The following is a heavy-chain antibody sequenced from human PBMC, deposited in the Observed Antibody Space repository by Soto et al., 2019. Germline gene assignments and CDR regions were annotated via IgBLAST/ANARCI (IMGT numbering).Heavy chain of an antibody. J-gene: IGHJ5*02. Sequence: PGGSLRLSCAASGFTFSSNSMNWVRQATGKGLEWMSYISSSSSTIYADSVKGRFTISRDNAKNSLYLQMNSLRDEDTAVYYCARVIWSGHLTSDLWGQGTLVTVSS. CDR2: ISSSSSTI. CDR1: GFTFSSNS. D-gene: IGHD3-3*01. V-gene: IGHV3-48*02. CDR3: ARVIWSGHLTSDL.